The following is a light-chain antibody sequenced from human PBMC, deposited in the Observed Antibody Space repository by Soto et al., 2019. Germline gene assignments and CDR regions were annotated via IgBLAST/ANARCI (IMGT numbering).Light chain of an antibody. Sequence: DIQMTQSPSSLSASVGDRVTITCRASQSISSYLNWYQQKPGKAPKLLIYAASSFQSGVPSRFSGCGSGTDFTLTISSPQPEDFATYYCQQSVTIPYTFGQGTKLEIK. V-gene: IGKV1-39*01. CDR2: AAS. CDR1: QSISSY. J-gene: IGKJ2*01. CDR3: QQSVTIPYT.